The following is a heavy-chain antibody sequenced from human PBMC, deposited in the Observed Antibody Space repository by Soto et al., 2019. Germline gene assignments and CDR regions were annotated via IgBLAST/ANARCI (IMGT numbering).Heavy chain of an antibody. CDR3: ARSIAAAGILDY. CDR1: GFTFSSYG. D-gene: IGHD6-13*01. J-gene: IGHJ4*02. CDR2: IWYDGSNK. Sequence: QVQLVESGGGVVQPGRSLRLSCAASGFTFSSYGMHWVRQAPGKGLEWVAVIWYDGSNKYYADSVKGRFTISRDNSKNTLYLQMNSLRAEDTAVYYCARSIAAAGILDYWGQGTLVTVSS. V-gene: IGHV3-30*19.